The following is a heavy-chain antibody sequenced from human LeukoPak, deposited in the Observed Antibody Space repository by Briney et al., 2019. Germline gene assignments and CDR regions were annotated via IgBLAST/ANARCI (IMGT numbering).Heavy chain of an antibody. J-gene: IGHJ4*02. V-gene: IGHV3-23*01. CDR1: GYRFSSYA. D-gene: IGHD6-19*01. CDR3: ARDDYSSAWSAREGLDY. CDR2: MSGTGGTT. Sequence: GGSQRLSCAACGYRFSSYAMGGARQARGKGPEWVSGMSGTGGTTYYAESVKGRFTMSRDNSKNTPYLQMDSLRAEDTAVYYCARDDYSSAWSAREGLDYWGQGTLVTVSS.